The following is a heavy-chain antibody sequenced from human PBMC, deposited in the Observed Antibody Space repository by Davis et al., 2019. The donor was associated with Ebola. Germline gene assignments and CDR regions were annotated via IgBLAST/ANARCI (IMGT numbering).Heavy chain of an antibody. CDR1: GYKFTDNN. CDR2: IHPRAAGVT. D-gene: IGHD4-11*01. V-gene: IGHV1-46*01. CDR3: ARPSQLWYGNYLFDY. Sequence: ASVKVSCKTSGYKFTDNNIHWARQAPGQGLEWMGIIHPRAAGVTTYAQNFQGRLTMTIDTSTTTVYMQLSSLRSEDTAVYYCARPSQLWYGNYLFDYWGQGTLVTVSS. J-gene: IGHJ4*02.